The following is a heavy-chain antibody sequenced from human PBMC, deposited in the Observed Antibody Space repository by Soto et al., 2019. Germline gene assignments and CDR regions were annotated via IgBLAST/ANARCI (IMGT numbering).Heavy chain of an antibody. V-gene: IGHV3-7*05. CDR2: IKQDGSEK. J-gene: IGHJ4*02. CDR3: ARDSPIGYGDL. D-gene: IGHD1-1*01. CDR1: GFTFSNYW. Sequence: GGSLRLSCAASGFTFSNYWMRWVRQAPGKGLEWVANIKQDGSEKYYVDSVKGRFTISRDNAKNSLYLQMNSLGADDTAVYYCARDSPIGYGDLWGQGTLVTVSS.